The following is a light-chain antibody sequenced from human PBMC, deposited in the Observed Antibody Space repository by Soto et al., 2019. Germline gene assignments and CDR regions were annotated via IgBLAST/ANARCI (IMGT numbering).Light chain of an antibody. CDR1: QSVSSY. CDR2: DAS. V-gene: IGKV3-11*01. Sequence: HSPTTLSLSPGERATLSCRSSQSVSSYLAWYQQKPGQAPRLLIYDASNRATGIPARFSGSGSGTDFTLTISSLEPEDFAVYYCRQRSNWPPLTFGGGTKVDIK. CDR3: RQRSNWPPLT. J-gene: IGKJ4*01.